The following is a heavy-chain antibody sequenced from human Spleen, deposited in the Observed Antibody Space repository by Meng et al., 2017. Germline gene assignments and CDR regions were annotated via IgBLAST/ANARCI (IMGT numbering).Heavy chain of an antibody. V-gene: IGHV3-33*06. CDR3: AKDLTHADPSSGGWFDP. Sequence: GESLKISCAASGFTFSSYAMSWVRQAPGEGLEWVAVIWYDGSNKYYADSVKGRFTISRDNSRNTLYLQMNSERADDTAIYYCAKDLTHADPSSGGWFDPWGQGTLVTVSS. CDR1: GFTFSSYA. J-gene: IGHJ5*02. D-gene: IGHD3-22*01. CDR2: IWYDGSNK.